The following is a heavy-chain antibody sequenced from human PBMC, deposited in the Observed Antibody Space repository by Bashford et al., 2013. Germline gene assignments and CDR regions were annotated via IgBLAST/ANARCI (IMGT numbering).Heavy chain of an antibody. CDR2: IDYSGIT. V-gene: IGHV4-39*01. Sequence: SETLSLTCTVSGGSISSSNYYWGWIRQPPGKGLEWIGMIDYSGITYYNPSLESRLTVSVDTSKNQFSLRLGSVTAADTAVYYCARLAYETSGYSNWFDPWGQGTLVTVSS. D-gene: IGHD3-22*01. CDR1: GGSISSSNYY. CDR3: ARLAYETSGYSNWFDP. J-gene: IGHJ5*02.